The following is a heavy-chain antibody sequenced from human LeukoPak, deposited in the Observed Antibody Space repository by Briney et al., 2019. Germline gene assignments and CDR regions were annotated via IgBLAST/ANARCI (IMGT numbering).Heavy chain of an antibody. CDR1: GXSISSGGYY. J-gene: IGHJ4*02. Sequence: SQTLSLTCTVSGXSISSGGYYWRWIRQHPGKGLEWIGYIYYSGSTYYNPSHKSRVTISVDTSKNQFSLKLSSVTAADTAVYYCARVYSTIDYWGQGTLVTVSS. V-gene: IGHV4-31*03. CDR2: IYYSGST. D-gene: IGHD2/OR15-2a*01. CDR3: ARVYSTIDY.